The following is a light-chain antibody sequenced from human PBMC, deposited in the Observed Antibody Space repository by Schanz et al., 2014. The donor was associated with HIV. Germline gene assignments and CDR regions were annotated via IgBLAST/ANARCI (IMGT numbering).Light chain of an antibody. CDR3: QQYDNLPYT. V-gene: IGKV1-33*01. J-gene: IGKJ2*01. CDR2: DAS. CDR1: QDISKY. Sequence: DIQMTQSPSSLSASVGDRVTITCRASQDISKYLNWYQQKPGRAPKLLIYDASNLETGVPSRFSESGSGTDFTFTISSLQPEDIATYYCQQYDNLPYTFGQGTKLEIK.